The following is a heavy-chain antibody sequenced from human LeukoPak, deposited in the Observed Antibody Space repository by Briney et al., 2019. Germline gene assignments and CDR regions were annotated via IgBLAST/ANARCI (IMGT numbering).Heavy chain of an antibody. CDR3: ARLLRVGYCSTTTCNWFDP. V-gene: IGHV4-39*07. J-gene: IGHJ5*02. CDR2: IYYSGST. D-gene: IGHD2-2*03. Sequence: SETLSLTCVVSGGSISSTSYYWGWIRQPPGRGLEWIGSIYYSGSTYYSPSLKSRVTISVDTSKNQFSLKLSSVTAADTAVYYCARLLRVGYCSTTTCNWFDPWGQGTLVTVSS. CDR1: GGSISSTSYY.